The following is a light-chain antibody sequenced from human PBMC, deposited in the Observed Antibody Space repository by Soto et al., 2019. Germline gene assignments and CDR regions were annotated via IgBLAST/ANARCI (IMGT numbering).Light chain of an antibody. J-gene: IGKJ1*01. Sequence: DIQMTQSPSTLSASVGDRVTITCRASQGISTWLAWYQQKPGKAPNLLIYNASNLESGVPSRFSGSGSGTQFTLTISRLQPHDFATYYCQQYENYWTFGQGTKVEIK. CDR2: NAS. V-gene: IGKV1-5*01. CDR3: QQYENYWT. CDR1: QGISTW.